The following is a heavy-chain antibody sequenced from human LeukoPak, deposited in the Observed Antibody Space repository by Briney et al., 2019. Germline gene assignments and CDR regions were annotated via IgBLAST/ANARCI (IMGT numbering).Heavy chain of an antibody. CDR2: INPNTGGT. CDR3: ARAPMIVVVFPPILDF. J-gene: IGHJ4*02. V-gene: IGHV1-2*02. D-gene: IGHD3-22*01. CDR1: GYTFTGHY. Sequence: ASVKVSCKTSGYTFTGHYMHWVRQAPGQGLEWMGWINPNTGGTNYAQKFQGRVTMTSDTSISTAYMELSSLRSDDTAVYYCARAPMIVVVFPPILDFWGQGTLVTVSS.